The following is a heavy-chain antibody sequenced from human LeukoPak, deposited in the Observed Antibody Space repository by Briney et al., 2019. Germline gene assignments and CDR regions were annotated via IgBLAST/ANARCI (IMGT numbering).Heavy chain of an antibody. D-gene: IGHD2-2*01. J-gene: IGHJ4*02. CDR3: AKASGYCSSTTSCYLYFDY. V-gene: IGHV3-23*01. CDR2: INNSGGST. Sequence: GGSLRLSCAASGFTFSSYALSWVRQAPGKGLEWVSGINNSGGSTYYADSVKGRFTISRDNPKNTLYLQMNSLRDEDTAVHYCAKASGYCSSTTSCYLYFDYWGQGTLVTVSS. CDR1: GFTFSSYA.